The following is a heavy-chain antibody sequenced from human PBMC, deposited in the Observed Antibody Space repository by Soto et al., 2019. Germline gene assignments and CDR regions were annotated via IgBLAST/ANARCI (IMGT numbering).Heavy chain of an antibody. CDR3: ARMYSSGSGWFHT. CDR2: FYSSGSI. CDR1: GYSITAGGYY. Sequence: SETLSLTCFVSGYSITAGGYYWSWIRHHPGKGLEWIGSFYSSGSIIYNPPLRSRVSISGDTSSNQFSMSLTSVTAADTARYYCARMYSSGSGWFHTWGQGTMVTVSS. J-gene: IGHJ5*02. D-gene: IGHD6-19*01. V-gene: IGHV4-39*07.